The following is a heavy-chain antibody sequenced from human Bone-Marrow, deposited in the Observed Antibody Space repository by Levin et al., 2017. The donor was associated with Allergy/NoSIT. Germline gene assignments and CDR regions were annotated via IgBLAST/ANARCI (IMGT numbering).Heavy chain of an antibody. Sequence: LSLTCAASGFTFSNAWMSWVRQAPGKGLEWVGRIKSKTDGGTTDYAAPVKGRFTISRDDSKNTLYLQMNSLKTEDTAVYYCTTVIVVVPAADAYYYYYMDVWGKGTTVTVSS. D-gene: IGHD2-2*01. CDR3: TTVIVVVPAADAYYYYYMDV. V-gene: IGHV3-15*01. CDR1: GFTFSNAW. CDR2: IKSKTDGGTT. J-gene: IGHJ6*03.